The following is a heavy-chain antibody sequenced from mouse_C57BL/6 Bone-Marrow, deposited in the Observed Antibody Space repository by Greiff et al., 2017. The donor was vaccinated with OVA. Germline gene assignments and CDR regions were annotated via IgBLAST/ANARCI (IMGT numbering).Heavy chain of an antibody. CDR3: TFITTVVATRYAMDY. Sequence: EVKLVESGGGLVQPGGSMKLSCAASGFTFSDAWMDWVRQSPEKGLEWVAEIRNKANNHATYYAESVKGRFTISSDDSKSSVYLQMNSLRAEDTGIYYCTFITTVVATRYAMDYWGQGTSVTVSS. CDR1: GFTFSDAW. D-gene: IGHD1-1*01. J-gene: IGHJ4*01. CDR2: IRNKANNHAT. V-gene: IGHV6-6*01.